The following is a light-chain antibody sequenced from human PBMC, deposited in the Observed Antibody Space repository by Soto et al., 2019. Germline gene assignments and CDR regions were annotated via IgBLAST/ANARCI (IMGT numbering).Light chain of an antibody. Sequence: EIVMTQSPATLSVSPGERATLSCRASQSVSSNLAWYQQKPGQAPRLLIYGASTRATGIPARLSGSGSGTEFILTISSLQSEDFAVYYCQQYRKWPLTFGGGTKVDIK. J-gene: IGKJ4*01. CDR1: QSVSSN. CDR3: QQYRKWPLT. V-gene: IGKV3-15*01. CDR2: GAS.